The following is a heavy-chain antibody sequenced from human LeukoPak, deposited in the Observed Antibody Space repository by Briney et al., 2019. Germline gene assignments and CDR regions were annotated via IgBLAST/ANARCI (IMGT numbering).Heavy chain of an antibody. V-gene: IGHV1-69*05. Sequence: SVKVSCKASGGTFSSYAISWVRQAPGQGLEWMGGIIPIFGTANYAQKFQGRVTIITDESTSTAYMELSSLRSEDTAVYYCARGTVTSAGLFDYWGQGTLVTVSS. CDR3: ARGTVTSAGLFDY. CDR1: GGTFSSYA. CDR2: IIPIFGTA. J-gene: IGHJ4*02. D-gene: IGHD4-17*01.